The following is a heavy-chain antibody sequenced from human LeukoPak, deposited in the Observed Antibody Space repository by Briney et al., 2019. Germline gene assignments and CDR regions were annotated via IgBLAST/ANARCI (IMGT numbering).Heavy chain of an antibody. Sequence: SETLPLTCTVSGGSISSGDYYWSWIRQPPGKGLEWIGYIYYSGSTYYNPSLKSRVTISVDTSKNQFSLKLSSVTAADTAVYYCAREFEAANYDYWGQGTLVTVSS. CDR3: AREFEAANYDY. CDR2: IYYSGST. J-gene: IGHJ4*02. CDR1: GGSISSGDYY. D-gene: IGHD6-25*01. V-gene: IGHV4-30-4*01.